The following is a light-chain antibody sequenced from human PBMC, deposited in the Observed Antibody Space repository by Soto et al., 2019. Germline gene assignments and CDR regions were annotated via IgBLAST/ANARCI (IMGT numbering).Light chain of an antibody. CDR1: QSVSGN. Sequence: EIVMTQSPDTLSVSPGERATLSCRASQSVSGNLAWYQQKPGQAPRLLIYDASTRATGIPARFSGSGSGTEFPLTISSLQSEDFAVYYCQQSNNWPPITFGQGTRLEIK. J-gene: IGKJ5*01. CDR2: DAS. V-gene: IGKV3-15*01. CDR3: QQSNNWPPIT.